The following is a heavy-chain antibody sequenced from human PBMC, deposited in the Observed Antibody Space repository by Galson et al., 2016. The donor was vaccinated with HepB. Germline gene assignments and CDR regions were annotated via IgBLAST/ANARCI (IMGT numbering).Heavy chain of an antibody. CDR1: GFTFSDYY. V-gene: IGHV3-11*05. J-gene: IGHJ5*02. D-gene: IGHD6-19*01. CDR2: ISSTSDYT. Sequence: SLRLSCAASGFTFSDYYVTWIRQTPGRGLEWLAYISSTSDYTNYADSVKSRFTISRDNAKNSLYLHMNSLTAEDTAVYYCAREQSSGWKNKWFDPWGQGTLVTVSS. CDR3: AREQSSGWKNKWFDP.